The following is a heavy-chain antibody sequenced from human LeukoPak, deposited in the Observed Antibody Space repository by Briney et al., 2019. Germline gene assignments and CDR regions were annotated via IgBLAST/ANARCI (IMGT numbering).Heavy chain of an antibody. V-gene: IGHV2-5*01. D-gene: IGHD4-17*01. J-gene: IGHJ4*02. CDR1: GFSLTTSGVG. Sequence: SGPTLAKPTQTLTLTCTFSGFSLTTSGVGVGWIRQPPGKALEWLALIYWNDDKPYSPSLKSRLTITKDTSKNQVVLTMTNMDPADTATYYCAHRRREDKVTTGFDYWGQGTLVTVSS. CDR3: AHRRREDKVTTGFDY. CDR2: IYWNDDK.